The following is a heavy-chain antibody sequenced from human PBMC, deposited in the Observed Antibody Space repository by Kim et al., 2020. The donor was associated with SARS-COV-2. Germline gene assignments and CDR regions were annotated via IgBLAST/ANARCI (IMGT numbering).Heavy chain of an antibody. CDR2: ISYDGSNK. CDR3: AKGDSSSWYPYYYYGMDV. J-gene: IGHJ6*02. CDR1: GFTFSSYG. D-gene: IGHD6-13*01. V-gene: IGHV3-30*18. Sequence: GGSLRLSCAASGFTFSSYGMHWVRQAPGKGLEWVAVISYDGSNKYYADSVKGRFTISRDNSKNTLYLQMNSLRAEDTAVYYCAKGDSSSWYPYYYYGMDVWGQGTTVTGSS.